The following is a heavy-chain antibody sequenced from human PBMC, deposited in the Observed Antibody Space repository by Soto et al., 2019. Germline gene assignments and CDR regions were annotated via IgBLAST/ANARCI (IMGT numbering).Heavy chain of an antibody. D-gene: IGHD1-26*01. Sequence: GASVKVSCKASGYTFTGYYMHWVRQAPGQGLEWMGWINPNSGGTNYAQKFQGWVTMTRDTSISTAYMELSRLRSDDTAVYYCAKEWELHSFLFDYWGQGTLVTVSS. CDR3: AKEWELHSFLFDY. CDR2: INPNSGGT. J-gene: IGHJ4*02. CDR1: GYTFTGYY. V-gene: IGHV1-2*04.